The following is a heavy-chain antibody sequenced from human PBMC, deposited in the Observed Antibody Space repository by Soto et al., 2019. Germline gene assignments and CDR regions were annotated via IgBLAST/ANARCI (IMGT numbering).Heavy chain of an antibody. J-gene: IGHJ3*02. V-gene: IGHV3-30-3*01. Sequence: QVQLVESGGGVVQPGRSLRLSCAASGFTFSSYAMHWVRQAPGKGLEWVAVISYDGSNKYYADSVKGRFTISRDNSKNTLYLQMNSLRAEDTAVYYCARDRLIAAAGHDAFDIWGQGTMVTVSS. CDR1: GFTFSSYA. CDR2: ISYDGSNK. D-gene: IGHD6-13*01. CDR3: ARDRLIAAAGHDAFDI.